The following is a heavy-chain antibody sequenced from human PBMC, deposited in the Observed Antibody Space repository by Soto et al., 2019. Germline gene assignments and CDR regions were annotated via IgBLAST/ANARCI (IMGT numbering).Heavy chain of an antibody. CDR1: GYTFTSYG. V-gene: IGHV1-18*01. J-gene: IGHJ4*02. CDR2: ISAYNGNT. Sequence: QVQLVQSGAEVKKPGASVKVSCKASGYTFTSYGISCARQAPVQGLEWMGWISAYNGNTKYAHQLQVRVTLTTDTSTSTAYMELRSLRTDDTAVYYCARDSPPVDSWGQGTLVTVSS. CDR3: ARDSPPVDS.